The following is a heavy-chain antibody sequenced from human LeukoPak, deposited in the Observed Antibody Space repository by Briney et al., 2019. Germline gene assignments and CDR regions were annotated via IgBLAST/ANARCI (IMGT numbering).Heavy chain of an antibody. CDR1: GGSFSSGSYY. CDR3: AREAMYSYGNNFDY. J-gene: IGHJ4*02. CDR2: IYYSGST. D-gene: IGHD5-18*01. V-gene: IGHV4-61*01. Sequence: TLSLTCTVSGGSFSSGSYYWSWIRQPPGKGLEWIGYIYYSGSTNYNPSLKSRVTISVDTSKNQFSLKLSSVTAADTAVYHCAREAMYSYGNNFDYWGQGTLVTVSS.